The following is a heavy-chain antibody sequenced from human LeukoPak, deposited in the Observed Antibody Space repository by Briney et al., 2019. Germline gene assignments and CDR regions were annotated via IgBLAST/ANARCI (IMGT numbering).Heavy chain of an antibody. J-gene: IGHJ4*02. V-gene: IGHV4-59*01. D-gene: IGHD4-17*01. Sequence: PSETLSLTCTVSVGSISSYYWSWIRQPPGKGLEWIGYIYYSGSTNYNPSLKSRVTISVDTSKNQFSLKLSSVTAADTAVYYCARKTVTTRGSFDYWGQGTLVTVSS. CDR3: ARKTVTTRGSFDY. CDR1: VGSISSYY. CDR2: IYYSGST.